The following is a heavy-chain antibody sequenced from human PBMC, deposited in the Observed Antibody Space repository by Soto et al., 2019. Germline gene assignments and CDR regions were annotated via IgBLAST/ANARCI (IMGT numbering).Heavy chain of an antibody. Sequence: EVQLLESGGGLVQPGGSLRLSCVASGFTFRSYAMSWVRQAPGKGLEWVSGIGGSGTSTSYADSVKGRFSISRDNSKNTLYLQMSSLRAEDTAVYYCAKDRWAPFDCWGQVTLVTVSS. D-gene: IGHD1-26*01. CDR3: AKDRWAPFDC. CDR2: IGGSGTST. J-gene: IGHJ4*02. V-gene: IGHV3-23*01. CDR1: GFTFRSYA.